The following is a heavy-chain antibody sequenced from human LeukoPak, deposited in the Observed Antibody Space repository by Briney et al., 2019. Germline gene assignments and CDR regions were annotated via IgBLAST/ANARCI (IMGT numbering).Heavy chain of an antibody. CDR2: LYNSGST. V-gene: IGHV4-59*01. CDR1: GGSISSYY. Sequence: SETLSLTCSVFGGSISSYYWSWIWQPPGNGLEWIGYLYNSGSTKYNPSLKSRITISVDTSKNQFSLKLASVTAADTAVYYCARLNNGWWVDYWGQGTLVTVSS. J-gene: IGHJ4*02. CDR3: ARLNNGWWVDY. D-gene: IGHD6-19*01.